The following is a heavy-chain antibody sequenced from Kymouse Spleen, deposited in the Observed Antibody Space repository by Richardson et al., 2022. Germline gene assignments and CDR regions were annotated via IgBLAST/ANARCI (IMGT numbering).Heavy chain of an antibody. CDR2: ISYDGSNK. Sequence: QVQLVESGGGVVQPGRSLRLSCAASGFTFSSYGMHWVRQAPGKGLEWVAVISYDGSNKYYADSVKGRFTISRDNSKNTLYLQMNSLRAEDTAVYYCAKEGGYGDYLFDYWGQGTLVTVSS. CDR3: AKEGGYGDYLFDY. CDR1: GFTFSSYG. J-gene: IGHJ4*02. V-gene: IGHV3-30*18. D-gene: IGHD4-17*01.